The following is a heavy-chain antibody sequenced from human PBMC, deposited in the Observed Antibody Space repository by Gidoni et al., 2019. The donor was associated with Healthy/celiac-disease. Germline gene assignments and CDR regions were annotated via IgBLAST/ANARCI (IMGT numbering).Heavy chain of an antibody. V-gene: IGHV3-48*02. Sequence: EVQLVESGGGLVQPGGSLRLSCAASGFTFRSYSMNWVRQAPGKGLEWVSYSSSSSSTIYYADSVKGRFTISRDNAKNSLYLQMNSLRDEDTAVYYCARAPGYSYGPDFDYWGQGTLVTVSA. J-gene: IGHJ4*02. CDR3: ARAPGYSYGPDFDY. D-gene: IGHD5-18*01. CDR2: SSSSSSTI. CDR1: GFTFRSYS.